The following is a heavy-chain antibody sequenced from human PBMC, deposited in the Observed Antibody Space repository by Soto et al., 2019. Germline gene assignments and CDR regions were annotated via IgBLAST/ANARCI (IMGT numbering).Heavy chain of an antibody. CDR2: ITSDTKTI. D-gene: IGHD6-19*01. CDR3: ASSVEGHFDY. J-gene: IGHJ4*02. V-gene: IGHV3-48*02. CDR1: GFKFSIYS. Sequence: EVQLVESGGALVQPGGSLRLSCAASGFKFSIYSMNWVRQAPGKGLEWSAYITSDTKTIKYGDSVKGRFTISRDNAKNSVYLQMNSMSDDDTAVYYCASSVEGHFDYWGQGTVVTVSS.